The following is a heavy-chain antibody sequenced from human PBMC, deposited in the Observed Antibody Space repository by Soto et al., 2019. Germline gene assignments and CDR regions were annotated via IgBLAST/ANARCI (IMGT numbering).Heavy chain of an antibody. V-gene: IGHV1-18*01. CDR2: ISGYNGNT. Sequence: QVQLVQSGAEVKKPGASVKVSCKASGYTFTSYGICWVRQAPGQGLEWMGWISGYNGNTNYAQNLQGRVTMTTDTSTSTVYLELRSLRSDDTAVYYCATRCSSTRCLDLWRRGTLVIVSS. J-gene: IGHJ2*01. CDR3: ATRCSSTRCLDL. CDR1: GYTFTSYG. D-gene: IGHD2-2*01.